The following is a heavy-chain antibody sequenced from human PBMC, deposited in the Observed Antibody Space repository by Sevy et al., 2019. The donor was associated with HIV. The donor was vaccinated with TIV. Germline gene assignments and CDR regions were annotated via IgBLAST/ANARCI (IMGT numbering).Heavy chain of an antibody. V-gene: IGHV3-53*01. D-gene: IGHD3-22*01. CDR3: AKTDSSVAFDI. J-gene: IGHJ3*02. CDR2: IYSGGST. Sequence: GGSLRLSCAASGFTVSSNYMSWVRQAPGKGLEWVSVIYSGGSTYYTDSVKGRFTISRDNSKNTLYLQMNSLRAEDTAVYYCAKTDSSVAFDILGQGTMVTVSS. CDR1: GFTVSSNY.